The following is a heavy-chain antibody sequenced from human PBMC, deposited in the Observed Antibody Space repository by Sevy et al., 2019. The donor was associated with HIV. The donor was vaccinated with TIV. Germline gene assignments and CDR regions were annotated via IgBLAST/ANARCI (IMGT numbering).Heavy chain of an antibody. CDR2: IVNSGSTV. V-gene: IGHV3-48*03. Sequence: GGSLRLSCTAAGFTFSSYEMNWVRQAPGKGLEWVSSIVNSGSTVYYADSVKGQFTISRDNAKNSLFLQMNSLRAEDTAVYYCARGPHYYYDSSAFFEYWGQGTLVTVSS. CDR3: ARGPHYYYDSSAFFEY. D-gene: IGHD3-22*01. CDR1: GFTFSSYE. J-gene: IGHJ4*02.